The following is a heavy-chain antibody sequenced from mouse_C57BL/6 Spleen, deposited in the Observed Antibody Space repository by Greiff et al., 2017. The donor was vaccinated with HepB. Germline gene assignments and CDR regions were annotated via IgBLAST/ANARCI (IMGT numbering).Heavy chain of an antibody. V-gene: IGHV2-9*01. J-gene: IGHJ4*01. CDR3: AKNNYYGSAYAMDS. CDR1: GFSLTSYG. Sequence: VKLVESGPGLVAPSQSLSISCTVSGFSLTSYGVDWVRQPPGKGLEWLGVMWGGGSTNYNSALMSRVSISKDNSKSQVFLKMNSLQTDDTAMYYCAKNNYYGSAYAMDSWGQGTSATVSS. CDR2: MWGGGST. D-gene: IGHD1-1*01.